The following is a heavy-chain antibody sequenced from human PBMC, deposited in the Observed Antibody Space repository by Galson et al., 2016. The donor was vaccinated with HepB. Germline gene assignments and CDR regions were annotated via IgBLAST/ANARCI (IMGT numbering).Heavy chain of an antibody. V-gene: IGHV3-23*01. Sequence: RQAPGKGLEWVSTIIAGGGGTTYYADAVKGRFTISRDDSKNTLFLQMNGLSAVDTGVYYCARGIEQWTRDYFYGLGVWGKGTVVTVSS. D-gene: IGHD6-19*01. CDR2: IIAGGGGTT. J-gene: IGHJ6*04. CDR3: ARGIEQWTRDYFYGLGV.